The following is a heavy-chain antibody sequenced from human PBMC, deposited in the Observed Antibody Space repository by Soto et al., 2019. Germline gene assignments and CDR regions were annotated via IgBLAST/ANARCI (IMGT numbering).Heavy chain of an antibody. V-gene: IGHV3-30*18. Sequence: QVQLVESGGGVVQPGRSLRLSCAASGFTFRNYGMHWVRQAPGKGLEWVAVISYHGRNEYNTDSVKGRFTISRDNSKNPPVLHMNNRGTEDTGVYYCAKESGAYGDYPDAFAIWGPGALVPVSS. D-gene: IGHD4-17*01. CDR1: GFTFRNYG. CDR3: AKESGAYGDYPDAFAI. J-gene: IGHJ3*02. CDR2: ISYHGRNE.